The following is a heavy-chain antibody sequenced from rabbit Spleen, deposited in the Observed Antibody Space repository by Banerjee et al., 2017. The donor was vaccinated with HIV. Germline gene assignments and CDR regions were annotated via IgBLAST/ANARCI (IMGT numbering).Heavy chain of an antibody. J-gene: IGHJ4*01. V-gene: IGHV1S40*01. D-gene: IGHD2-1*01. CDR1: GFSFSSNYY. CDR2: IYAGSSAST. CDR3: ARGSATMTMVITGYYLSL. Sequence: QSLEESGGDLVKPGASLTLTCTASGFSFSSNYYMCWVRQAPGKGLECIACIYAGSSASTYYANWAKGRFTISKTSSTTVTLQMTSLTVADTATYFCARGSATMTMVITGYYLSLWGQGTLVTVS.